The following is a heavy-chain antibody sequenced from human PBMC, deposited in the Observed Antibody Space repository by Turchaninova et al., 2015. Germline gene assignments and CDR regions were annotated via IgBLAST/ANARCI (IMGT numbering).Heavy chain of an antibody. V-gene: IGHV3-7*04. CDR1: GFTSSIYW. CDR2: IKQDGSEQ. CDR3: ARSTGWFYDH. J-gene: IGHJ4*02. Sequence: EVQLVESGGHLVQPGGSLRLPCAASGFTSSIYWMNWVRQAPGKGLEWVANIKQDGSEQYYVDSVKGRFTISRDNAKNSLYLQMNSLGAEDTAVYYCARSTGWFYDHWGQGTLVTVSS. D-gene: IGHD6-19*01.